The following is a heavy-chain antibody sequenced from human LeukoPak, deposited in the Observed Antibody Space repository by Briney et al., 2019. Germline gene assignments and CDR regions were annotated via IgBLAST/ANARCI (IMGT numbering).Heavy chain of an antibody. J-gene: IGHJ4*02. V-gene: IGHV3-23*01. CDR1: GFTFSSYA. CDR2: ASGSGGST. D-gene: IGHD3-16*02. CDR3: VRGTAGYHSSYFDY. Sequence: GGSLRLSCAASGFTFSSYAMSWVRQAPGKGLEWVSSASGSGGSTYYADSVKGRFTISRDNAENTLYLQMNSLRAEDTAVYYCVRGTAGYHSSYFDYWGQGTLVTVSS.